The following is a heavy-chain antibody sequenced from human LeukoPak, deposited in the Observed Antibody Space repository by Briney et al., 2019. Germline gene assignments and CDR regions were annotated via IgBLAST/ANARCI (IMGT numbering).Heavy chain of an antibody. CDR1: GFTLSSYS. Sequence: GGSLRLSCAASGFTLSSYSMNWVRQAPGKGLEWVSYISTSSNTIYYADSVKGRFTISRDNAKNSLYLQMNSLRAEDTAVYYCASVYGSGSYPYFDYWGQGTLVTVSS. V-gene: IGHV3-48*01. CDR2: ISTSSNTI. D-gene: IGHD3-10*01. CDR3: ASVYGSGSYPYFDY. J-gene: IGHJ4*02.